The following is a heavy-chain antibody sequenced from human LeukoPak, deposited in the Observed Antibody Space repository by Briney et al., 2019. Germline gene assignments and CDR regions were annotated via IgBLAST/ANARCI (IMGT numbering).Heavy chain of an antibody. CDR2: INSDGSST. V-gene: IGHV3-74*01. Sequence: SGGSLRLSCAASGFTFSSYWMHWVRQAPGKGLVWVSRINSDGSSTSYADSVKGRFTISRDNAKNTLYLQMNSLRAEDTAVYYCARDQGFNYYDSSGYRMGLDYWGQGTLVTVSS. CDR3: ARDQGFNYYDSSGYRMGLDY. D-gene: IGHD3-22*01. J-gene: IGHJ4*02. CDR1: GFTFSSYW.